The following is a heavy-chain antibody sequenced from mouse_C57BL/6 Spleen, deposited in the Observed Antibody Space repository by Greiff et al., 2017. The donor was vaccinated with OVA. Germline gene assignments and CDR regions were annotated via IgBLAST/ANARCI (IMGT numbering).Heavy chain of an antibody. D-gene: IGHD2-2*01. V-gene: IGHV1-9*01. CDR3: ARKEAMVTTGGYFDY. J-gene: IGHJ2*01. CDR2: ILPGSGST. CDR1: GYTFTGYW. Sequence: VQLQQSGAELMKPGASVKLSCKATGYTFTGYWIEWVKQRPGHGLEWIGEILPGSGSTNYNEKFKGKATFTADPSSNTAYMQLSSLTTEDSAIYYCARKEAMVTTGGYFDYWGQGTTLTVSS.